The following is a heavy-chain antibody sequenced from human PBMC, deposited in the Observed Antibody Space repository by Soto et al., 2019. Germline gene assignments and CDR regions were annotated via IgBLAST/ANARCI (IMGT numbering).Heavy chain of an antibody. V-gene: IGHV3-30-3*01. CDR3: ARSGQQQLSIDY. D-gene: IGHD6-13*01. Sequence: QVQLVESGGGVVQPGRSLRLSCAASGFTFSSYAMHWVRQAPGKGLEWVAVISYDGSNKYYADSVKGRFTISRDNSKNTLYLQMNSLRAEETGVYYCARSGQQQLSIDYWGQGTLVTVSS. CDR2: ISYDGSNK. J-gene: IGHJ4*02. CDR1: GFTFSSYA.